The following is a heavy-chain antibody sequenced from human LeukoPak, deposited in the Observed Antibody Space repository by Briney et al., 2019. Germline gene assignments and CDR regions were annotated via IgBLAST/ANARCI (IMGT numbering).Heavy chain of an antibody. J-gene: IGHJ4*02. CDR2: ISGSGGST. V-gene: IGHV3-23*01. CDR3: ANPYSSSGFDY. D-gene: IGHD6-13*01. Sequence: GGSLRLSCAASGFTFSNYAMSWVRQAPGKGLEWVSAISGSGGSTYYADSVKGRFTISRDNSKNTLYLQMNSLRAEDTAVYYCANPYSSSGFDYWGQGTLVTVSS. CDR1: GFTFSNYA.